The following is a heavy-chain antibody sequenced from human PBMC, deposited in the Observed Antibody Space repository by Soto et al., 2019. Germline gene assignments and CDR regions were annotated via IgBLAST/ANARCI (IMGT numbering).Heavy chain of an antibody. V-gene: IGHV5-51*01. CDR2: ISPGDSDT. D-gene: IGHD3-3*02. Sequence: PGESLKISCKGSGYSFTCYWIGWVRQMPGKGLEWVGIISPGDSDTRYSPSFQGQVTISAAKSISTAYLQWNSLTASDTAIYYCARHKHFSDPLSAPSDFWGQGTLVTVSS. CDR3: ARHKHFSDPLSAPSDF. J-gene: IGHJ4*02. CDR1: GYSFTCYW.